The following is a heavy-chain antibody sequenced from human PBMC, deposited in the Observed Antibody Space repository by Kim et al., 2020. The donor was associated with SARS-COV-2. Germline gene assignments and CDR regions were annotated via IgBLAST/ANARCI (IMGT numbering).Heavy chain of an antibody. J-gene: IGHJ4*02. CDR1: GGSISSSSYY. Sequence: SETLSLTCTVSGGSISSSSYYWGWIRQPPGKGLEWIGSIYYRGSTYYNPSLKSRVTISVDTSKNQFSLKLSSVTAADTAVYYCARQRKCVDYWGQGTLVTVSS. V-gene: IGHV4-39*01. CDR3: ARQRKCVDY. CDR2: IYYRGST.